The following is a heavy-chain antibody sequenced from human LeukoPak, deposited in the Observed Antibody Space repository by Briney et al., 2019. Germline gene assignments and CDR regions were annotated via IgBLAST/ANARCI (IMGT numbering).Heavy chain of an antibody. CDR1: GGSISSGGYY. V-gene: IGHV4-31*03. Sequence: SETLSLTCTVSGGSISSGGYYWSWIRQHPGKGLEWIGYIHYSGSTYYNQSLKSRVTISVDTSKNQFSLKLSSVTAADTAVYYCARADVSYYYDSSGYSHFDYWGQGTLVTVSS. J-gene: IGHJ4*02. CDR2: IHYSGST. D-gene: IGHD3-22*01. CDR3: ARADVSYYYDSSGYSHFDY.